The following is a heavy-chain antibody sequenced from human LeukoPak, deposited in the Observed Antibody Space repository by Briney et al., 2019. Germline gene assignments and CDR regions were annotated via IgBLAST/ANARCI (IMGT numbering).Heavy chain of an antibody. CDR1: GFAFYEHG. CDR2: INWGGGST. D-gene: IGHD2-2*01. J-gene: IGHJ4*02. V-gene: IGHV3-20*04. CDR3: ARAPITSPFYFDY. Sequence: GGSLRLSCTASGFAFYEHGMTWDRKVPGKGLEWVSGINWGGGSTGYADPLRGRFTISRDNAKNSLYLQMDSLRAEDTALYYCARAPITSPFYFDYWGQGTLVTVSS.